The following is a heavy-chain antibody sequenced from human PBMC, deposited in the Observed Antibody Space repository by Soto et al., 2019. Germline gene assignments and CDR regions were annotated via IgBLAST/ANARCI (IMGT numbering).Heavy chain of an antibody. Sequence: EVQLVETGGGLIQPGGSLRLSCAASGFTVSGNYMSWVRQAPGKGLEWVSVIYNGGGTYYADSVKGRFTISIDTSKNTLYLQMNSLRAEDTAVYYCASTRGSYDDYWGHGTLVTVSS. D-gene: IGHD1-26*01. CDR2: IYNGGGT. CDR1: GFTVSGNY. CDR3: ASTRGSYDDY. J-gene: IGHJ4*01. V-gene: IGHV3-53*02.